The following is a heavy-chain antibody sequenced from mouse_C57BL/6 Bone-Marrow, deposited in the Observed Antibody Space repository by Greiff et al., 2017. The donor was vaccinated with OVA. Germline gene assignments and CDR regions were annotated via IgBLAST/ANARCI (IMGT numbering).Heavy chain of an antibody. V-gene: IGHV1-82*01. CDR3: AKPGHYYGSSYWYFDV. Sequence: VKLMESGPELVKPGASVKISCKASGYAFSSSWMNWVKQRPGKGLEWIGRIYPGDGDTNYNGKFKGKATLTADKSSSTAYMQLSSLTSEDSAVYFCAKPGHYYGSSYWYFDVWGTGTTVTVSS. CDR1: GYAFSSSW. D-gene: IGHD1-1*01. J-gene: IGHJ1*03. CDR2: IYPGDGDT.